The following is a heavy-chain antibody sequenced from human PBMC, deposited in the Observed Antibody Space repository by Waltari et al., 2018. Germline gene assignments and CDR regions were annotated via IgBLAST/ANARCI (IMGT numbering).Heavy chain of an antibody. CDR1: GGSFASYG. D-gene: IGHD3-22*01. CDR3: AGGYYESSGFSFYYFYHMDV. CDR2: IIPTVGTT. V-gene: IGHV1-69*14. Sequence: QVQLVQSGAEVKKPGSSVTVSCKASGGSFASYGISWVRQAPGQGLEWMGGIIPTVGTTNDGQKLQGRVTINADKSTSTAYMHLTSLRSEDAAVYYCAGGYYESSGFSFYYFYHMDVWGKGTTVTVSS. J-gene: IGHJ6*03.